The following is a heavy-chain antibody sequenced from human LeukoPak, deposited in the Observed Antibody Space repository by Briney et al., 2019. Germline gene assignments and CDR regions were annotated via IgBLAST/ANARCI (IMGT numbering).Heavy chain of an antibody. Sequence: SETLSLTCTVSGYSISSGYYWGWIQQPPGKGLEWIGSIYHSGSTYYNPSLKSRVTISVDTSKNQFSLKLSSVTAADTAVYYCARTHGSGSYYKGSIDYWGQGTLVTVSS. J-gene: IGHJ4*02. CDR1: GYSISSGYY. D-gene: IGHD3-10*01. V-gene: IGHV4-38-2*02. CDR3: ARTHGSGSYYKGSIDY. CDR2: IYHSGST.